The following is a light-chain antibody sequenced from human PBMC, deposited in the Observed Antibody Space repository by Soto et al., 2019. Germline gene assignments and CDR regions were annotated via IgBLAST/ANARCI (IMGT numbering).Light chain of an antibody. J-gene: IGLJ1*01. CDR1: SSDVGGYNY. CDR3: SSYTSSSTPDV. CDR2: DVS. V-gene: IGLV2-14*01. Sequence: QPVLTQPASVSGSPGQSITISCTGTSSDVGGYNYVSWYQQHPGKAPKLMIYDVSNRPSGVSNRFSGSKSGNTASLTISGLQAEDEADDYCSSYTSSSTPDVFGTGTKLTVL.